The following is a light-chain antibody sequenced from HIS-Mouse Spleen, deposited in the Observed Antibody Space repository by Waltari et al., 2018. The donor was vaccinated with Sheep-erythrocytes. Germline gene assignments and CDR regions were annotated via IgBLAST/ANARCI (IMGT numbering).Light chain of an antibody. CDR2: GAS. Sequence: EIVLTQSPRTLSLSPGERATLSCRARQSVSSSHLAWYQQTPGQAPRLPIYGASSKATGTPARFSGSVSGTDVTLTISRLEPEDFAVYYCQQYGSSPPWTFGQGTKVEIK. CDR3: QQYGSSPPWT. V-gene: IGKV3-20*01. CDR1: QSVSSSH. J-gene: IGKJ1*01.